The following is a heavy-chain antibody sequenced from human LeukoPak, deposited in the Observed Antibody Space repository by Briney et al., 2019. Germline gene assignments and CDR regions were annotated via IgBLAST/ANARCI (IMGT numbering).Heavy chain of an antibody. CDR1: GGSISSYY. V-gene: IGHV4-59*08. Sequence: SETLSLTCTVSGGSISSYYWSWIRQPPGKGLEWIGYIYYSGSTNYNPSLKSRVTISVDTSKNQFSLKLSSVTAADTAVYYCASFVGYCTNGVCYYNDYWGQGTLVTVSS. D-gene: IGHD2-8*01. CDR2: IYYSGST. CDR3: ASFVGYCTNGVCYYNDY. J-gene: IGHJ4*02.